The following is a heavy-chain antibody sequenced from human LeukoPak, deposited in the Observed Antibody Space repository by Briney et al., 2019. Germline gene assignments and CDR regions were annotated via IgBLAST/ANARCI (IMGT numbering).Heavy chain of an antibody. CDR2: IRYDGINK. CDR1: GFTFSTHG. CDR3: AKGTLWFGGSFDY. J-gene: IGHJ4*02. Sequence: GGSLRLSCAASGFTFSTHGMHWVRQAPGKGLEWVAFIRYDGINKYYADSVKGRFTISRDSFKNTLYLQMNSLRAEDTAVYYCAKGTLWFGGSFDYWGQGTLVTVSS. V-gene: IGHV3-30*02. D-gene: IGHD3-10*01.